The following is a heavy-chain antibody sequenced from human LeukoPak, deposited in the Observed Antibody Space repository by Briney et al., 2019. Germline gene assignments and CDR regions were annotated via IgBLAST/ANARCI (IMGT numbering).Heavy chain of an antibody. D-gene: IGHD3-22*01. V-gene: IGHV3-7*01. CDR2: IKQDGSEK. J-gene: IGHJ4*02. Sequence: GGSLRLSCAASGFTFSSYWMSWVRQAPGKGLEWVANIKQDGSEKYYVDSVKGRFTISRDNAKNSLYLQMNSLRAEDTAVYYCAREAYYYDSTFDYWGQGTLVIVSS. CDR1: GFTFSSYW. CDR3: AREAYYYDSTFDY.